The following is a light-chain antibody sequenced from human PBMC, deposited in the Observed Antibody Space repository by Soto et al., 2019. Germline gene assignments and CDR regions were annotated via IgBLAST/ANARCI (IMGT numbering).Light chain of an antibody. V-gene: IGKV3-15*01. CDR2: GAS. J-gene: IGKJ1*01. CDR3: QHYNNWPRT. Sequence: EIVMTQSPATLSVSPGERATLSCRASQSVSSNLAWYQQKPGQAPRLLIYGASTSATGIPARFSGSGSGTEFTLTISSLQSEDFAVYYCQHYNNWPRTFGQGTQVEIK. CDR1: QSVSSN.